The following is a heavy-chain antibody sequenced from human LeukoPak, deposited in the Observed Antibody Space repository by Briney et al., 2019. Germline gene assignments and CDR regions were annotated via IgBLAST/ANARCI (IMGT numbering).Heavy chain of an antibody. V-gene: IGHV3-30*02. Sequence: GSLRLSCAASGFTFSTYGIHWVRQAPGKGLEWVAFIRYDGTNKWYADSVKGRFTISRDNSKNMLYLQMNSLRAEDTAVYHCAKDRDYGDYPSAYYYYMDVWGKGTTVTVSS. CDR1: GFTFSTYG. D-gene: IGHD4-17*01. J-gene: IGHJ6*03. CDR2: IRYDGTNK. CDR3: AKDRDYGDYPSAYYYYMDV.